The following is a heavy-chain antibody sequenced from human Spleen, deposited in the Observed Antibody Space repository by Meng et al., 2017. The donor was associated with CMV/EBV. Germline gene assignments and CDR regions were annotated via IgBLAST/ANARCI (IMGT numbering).Heavy chain of an antibody. CDR1: GFTFSSYG. Sequence: GESLKISCAASGFTFSSYGMPWVRQAPGKGLEWVAFIREDGSNKYYADSVKGRFTISRDNSKNTLYLQMNSLRAEDTAVYYCAKDPGGSTAMDPAGSAVDIWGQGTMVTVSS. CDR2: IREDGSNK. V-gene: IGHV3-30*02. J-gene: IGHJ3*02. D-gene: IGHD5-18*01. CDR3: AKDPGGSTAMDPAGSAVDI.